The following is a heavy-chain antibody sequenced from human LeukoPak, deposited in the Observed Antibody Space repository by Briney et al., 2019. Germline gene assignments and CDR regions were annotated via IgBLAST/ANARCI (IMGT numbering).Heavy chain of an antibody. J-gene: IGHJ1*01. Sequence: ASVKVSCKASGYTFTSYYMHWVRQAPGQGLEWMGIINPSGGSTSYAQKFQGRVTMTRDMSTSTVYMELSSLRSEDTAVYYCARDGTLSRDGYNWKHFQHWGQGTLVTVSS. CDR1: GYTFTSYY. V-gene: IGHV1-46*01. D-gene: IGHD5-24*01. CDR2: INPSGGST. CDR3: ARDGTLSRDGYNWKHFQH.